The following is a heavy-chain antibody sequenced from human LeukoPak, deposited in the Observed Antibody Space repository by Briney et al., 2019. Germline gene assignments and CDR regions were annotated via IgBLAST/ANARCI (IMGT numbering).Heavy chain of an antibody. J-gene: IGHJ4*02. D-gene: IGHD2-21*01. CDR2: ISGSGGST. CDR1: GLTFSSYA. Sequence: GGSLRLSCAASGLTFSSYAISWVRQAPGKGLEWVSAISGSGGSTYYADSVKGRFTISRDNSKNTLYLQMNSLRAEDTAVYYCAKFLPTHIVVANYYFDYWGQGTLVTVSS. CDR3: AKFLPTHIVVANYYFDY. V-gene: IGHV3-23*01.